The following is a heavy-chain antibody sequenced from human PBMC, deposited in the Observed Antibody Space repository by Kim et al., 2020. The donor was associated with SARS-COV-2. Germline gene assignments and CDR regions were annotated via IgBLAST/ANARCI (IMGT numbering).Heavy chain of an antibody. CDR3: ARGGRLGLEFVY. V-gene: IGHV3-53*01. J-gene: IGHJ4*02. Sequence: YYAQSGKGRFTIDRDNSKNTLYLQMNSLRAEDTAVYYCARGGRLGLEFVYWGQGTLVTVSS.